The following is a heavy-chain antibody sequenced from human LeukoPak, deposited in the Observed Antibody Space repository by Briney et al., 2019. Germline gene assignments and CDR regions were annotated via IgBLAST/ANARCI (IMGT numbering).Heavy chain of an antibody. Sequence: GSSVKVSCKASGGTFSSYAISWVRQAPGQGLEWMGGIIPIFGTANYAQKFQGRVTITADESTSTAYMELSSLRSEDTAVYYCARDLIPYYDFWSGYCHGYWGQGTLVTVSS. CDR3: ARDLIPYYDFWSGYCHGY. CDR2: IIPIFGTA. CDR1: GGTFSSYA. V-gene: IGHV1-69*01. D-gene: IGHD3-3*01. J-gene: IGHJ4*02.